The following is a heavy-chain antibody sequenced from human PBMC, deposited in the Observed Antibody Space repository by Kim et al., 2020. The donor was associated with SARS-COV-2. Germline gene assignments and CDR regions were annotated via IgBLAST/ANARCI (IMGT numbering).Heavy chain of an antibody. D-gene: IGHD1-26*01. V-gene: IGHV3-48*02. CDR1: GFSFSSYS. CDR3: ARDRGRLGRGHSYYGIDV. CDR2: ISRSSTTI. Sequence: GGSLRLSCAASGFSFSSYSMNWVRQAPGKGLEWVSYISRSSTTIYYADSVKGRFIVSRDGAKNTLYLQMNSLSDEDTAVNYCARDRGRLGRGHSYYGIDVWGQGTPVTVSS. J-gene: IGHJ6*02.